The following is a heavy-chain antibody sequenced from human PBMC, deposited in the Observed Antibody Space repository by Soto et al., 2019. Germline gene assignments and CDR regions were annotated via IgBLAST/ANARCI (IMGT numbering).Heavy chain of an antibody. CDR2: INPNSGGT. V-gene: IGHV1-2*04. J-gene: IGHJ6*02. Sequence: QVQLVQSGAEVKKPGASVKVSCKTSGYTFTGYYMHWVRQAPGQGLEWMGWINPNSGGTNYAQKFQGWVTMNRDTYISTAYMELSRLRSDETAVYYCARAPSSGWNNYYYGMGVWGQGTTVTGPS. CDR3: ARAPSSGWNNYYYGMGV. CDR1: GYTFTGYY. D-gene: IGHD6-19*01.